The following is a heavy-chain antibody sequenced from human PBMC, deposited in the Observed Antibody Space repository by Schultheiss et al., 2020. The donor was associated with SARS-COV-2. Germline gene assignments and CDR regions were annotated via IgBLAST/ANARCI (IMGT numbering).Heavy chain of an antibody. CDR1: GFTFNNNG. J-gene: IGHJ6*02. Sequence: GGSLRLSCTASGFTFNNNGMHWVRQAPGKGLEWVAVIWYDGSNTYYADSVKGRFTISRDNSKNTLYLQMDSLRAEDTAVYYCARTHFDYSNLYYYYGMDVWGQGTMVTVSS. D-gene: IGHD4-11*01. CDR2: IWYDGSNT. V-gene: IGHV3-33*01. CDR3: ARTHFDYSNLYYYYGMDV.